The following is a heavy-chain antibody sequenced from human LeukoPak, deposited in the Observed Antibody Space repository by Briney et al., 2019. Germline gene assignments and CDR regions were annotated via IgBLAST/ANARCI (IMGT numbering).Heavy chain of an antibody. V-gene: IGHV3-13*04. CDR2: IDTAGGT. CDR1: GFTFSSYD. J-gene: IGHJ3*02. D-gene: IGHD3-10*01. CDR3: TRRMRGLGSYSDAFDI. Sequence: RGSLRLSCAASGFTFSSYDMHWVRQGPGKGLEWVSGIDTAGGTYYAGSVKGRFTISRENAKNSFYLQMNSLRAGDTAVYFCTRRMRGLGSYSDAFDIWGQGTMVTVSS.